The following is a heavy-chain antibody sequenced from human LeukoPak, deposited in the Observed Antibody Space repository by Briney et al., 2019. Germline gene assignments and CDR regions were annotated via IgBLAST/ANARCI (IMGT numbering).Heavy chain of an antibody. V-gene: IGHV3-53*01. Sequence: GGSLRLSCAASGFTVSSNYMSWVRQAPGKGLEWVSVIYSGGSTSYADSVKGRLTISRDNSKNTLYLQVNSLRAEDTAVYYCVKGGNGPFDYWGQGTLVTVSS. D-gene: IGHD3-16*01. CDR3: VKGGNGPFDY. CDR1: GFTVSSNY. CDR2: IYSGGST. J-gene: IGHJ4*02.